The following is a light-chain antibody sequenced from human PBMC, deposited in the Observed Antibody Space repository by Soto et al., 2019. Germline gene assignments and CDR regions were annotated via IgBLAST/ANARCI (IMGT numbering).Light chain of an antibody. CDR1: SSDVGGYNY. CDR3: SSYTSSSTLSTYV. CDR2: DVS. J-gene: IGLJ1*01. Sequence: QSVLTQPASVSGSPGQSITISCTGTSSDVGGYNYVSWYQHHPGKAHKLMIYDVSNRPSGVSNRFSGSKSGNTASLIISGLQAEDYADYYCSSYTSSSTLSTYVFGTG. V-gene: IGLV2-14*03.